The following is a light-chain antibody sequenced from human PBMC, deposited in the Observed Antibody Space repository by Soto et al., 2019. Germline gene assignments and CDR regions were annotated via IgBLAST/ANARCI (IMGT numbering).Light chain of an antibody. J-gene: IGKJ4*01. CDR1: QDIAIY. CDR2: AAS. V-gene: IGKV1-9*01. Sequence: RFTQSPSSLSAPVKPRATNICRASQDIAIYLAWYQQKPGEAPKLLIYAASTLYGGVPSRFSGSGSGTDFALSITSLQAEDFATYYCQQLRMYPSTFGGGTKVDIK. CDR3: QQLRMYPST.